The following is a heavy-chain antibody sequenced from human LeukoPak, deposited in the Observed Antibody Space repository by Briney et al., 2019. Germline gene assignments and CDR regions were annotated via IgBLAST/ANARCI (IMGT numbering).Heavy chain of an antibody. D-gene: IGHD2-2*01. CDR2: IIPIFGTA. CDR1: GGTFSSYA. V-gene: IGHV1-69*13. Sequence: SVNVSCKASGGTFSSYAISWVRQAPGQGLEWMGGIIPIFGTANYAQKFQGRVTITADESTSTAYMELSSLRSEDTAVYYCARGVVVPAATLYYYYGMDVWGQGTTVTVSS. J-gene: IGHJ6*02. CDR3: ARGVVVPAATLYYYYGMDV.